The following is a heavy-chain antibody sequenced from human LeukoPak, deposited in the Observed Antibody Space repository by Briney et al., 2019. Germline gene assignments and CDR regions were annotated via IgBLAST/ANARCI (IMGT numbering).Heavy chain of an antibody. CDR1: GFTFSSYA. CDR3: AKGVAVASPYYFDY. V-gene: IGHV3-23*01. Sequence: GGSLRLSCAASGFTFSSYAMSWVRQAPGKGLEWVSPISGSGSSTYYADSVKGRFTISRDNSKNTLYLQMNSLRAEDTAVYYCAKGVAVASPYYFDYWGQGTLVTVSS. CDR2: ISGSGSST. D-gene: IGHD6-19*01. J-gene: IGHJ4*02.